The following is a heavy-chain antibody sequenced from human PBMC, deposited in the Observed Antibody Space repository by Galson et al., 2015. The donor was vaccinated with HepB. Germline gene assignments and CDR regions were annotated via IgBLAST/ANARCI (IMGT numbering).Heavy chain of an antibody. CDR2: ISGSGGNT. J-gene: IGHJ4*02. D-gene: IGHD6-19*01. CDR1: GFPFNNYA. CDR3: AKDRQWLRGYYFDY. V-gene: IGHV3-23*01. Sequence: LRLSCAASGFPFNNYAMSWVRQAPGKGLEWVSTISGSGGNTYYSDSVKGRFTISRDNSKNTLYLQMDSLRAEDTAVYYCAKDRQWLRGYYFDYWGQGALVTVSS.